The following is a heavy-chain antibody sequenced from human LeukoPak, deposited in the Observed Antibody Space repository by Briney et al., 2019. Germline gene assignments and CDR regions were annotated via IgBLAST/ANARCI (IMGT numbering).Heavy chain of an antibody. Sequence: PSETLSLTCTVSGGSISSYYWSWIRQPPGKGLEWIGYIYYSGSTNYNPSLKSRVTISVDTSKNQFSLKLSSVTAADTAVYYCAREGRSPRRDYYYGMDVWGQGTTVTVSS. CDR2: IYYSGST. V-gene: IGHV4-59*12. J-gene: IGHJ6*02. CDR3: AREGRSPRRDYYYGMDV. CDR1: GGSISSYY.